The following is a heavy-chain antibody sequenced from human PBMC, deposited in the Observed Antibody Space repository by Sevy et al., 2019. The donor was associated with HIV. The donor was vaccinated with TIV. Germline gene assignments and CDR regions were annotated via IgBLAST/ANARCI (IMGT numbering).Heavy chain of an antibody. Sequence: ASVKVSCKVSGYTLTELSMHWLRQAPGKGLEWVGSFDPEDGETVYEHNFQGRVSMIEDTSTDTAYMEGISLKFEDTAVYYCATTKDYYDSSGYPFDYWGQGTLVTVSS. CDR1: GYTLTELS. J-gene: IGHJ4*02. CDR3: ATTKDYYDSSGYPFDY. D-gene: IGHD3-22*01. V-gene: IGHV1-24*01. CDR2: FDPEDGET.